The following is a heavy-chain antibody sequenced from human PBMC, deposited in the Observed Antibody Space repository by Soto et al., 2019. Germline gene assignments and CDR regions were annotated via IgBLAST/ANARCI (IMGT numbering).Heavy chain of an antibody. V-gene: IGHV1-18*01. CDR1: GYTFTSYG. J-gene: IGHJ4*02. CDR3: AREASRLVITFGGVILRY. CDR2: ISAYNGNT. Sequence: ASVKVSCKASGYTFTSYGISWVRQAPGQGLEWMGWISAYNGNTNYAQKLQGRVTMTTDTSTSTAYMELRSLRSDDTAVYYCAREASRLVITFGGVILRYWGQGTLVTVSS. D-gene: IGHD3-16*02.